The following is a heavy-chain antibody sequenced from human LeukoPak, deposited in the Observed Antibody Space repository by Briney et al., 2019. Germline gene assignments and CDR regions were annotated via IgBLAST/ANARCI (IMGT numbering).Heavy chain of an antibody. Sequence: PGGSLRLSCAASGFTFSSYAMSWVRQAPGKGLEWVSAISGSGGSTYYADSVKGRFTISRDNSKNTLYLQMNSLRAEDTAVYYCAKRNYYGSGSYPPFDYWGQGTLVTVSS. CDR3: AKRNYYGSGSYPPFDY. CDR1: GFTFSSYA. D-gene: IGHD3-10*01. CDR2: ISGSGGST. V-gene: IGHV3-23*01. J-gene: IGHJ4*02.